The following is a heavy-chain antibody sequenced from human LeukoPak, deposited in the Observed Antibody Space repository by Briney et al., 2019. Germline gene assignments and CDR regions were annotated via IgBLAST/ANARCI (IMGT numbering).Heavy chain of an antibody. Sequence: GGSLRLFCAASGFTFSSYAMSWVRQAPGKGLEWVSAISCSGGTTLYADSVKGRFTIPRENSKNTVYLQMNSVRAEHTSVFYCAKHLRSYLGEFDFWGQGTLVTVSS. CDR1: GFTFSSYA. J-gene: IGHJ4*02. CDR2: ISCSGGTT. V-gene: IGHV3-23*01. CDR3: AKHLRSYLGEFDF. D-gene: IGHD1-26*01.